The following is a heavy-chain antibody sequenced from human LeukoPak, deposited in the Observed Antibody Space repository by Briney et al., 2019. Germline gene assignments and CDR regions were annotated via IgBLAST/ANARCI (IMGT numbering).Heavy chain of an antibody. J-gene: IGHJ4*02. CDR3: ARAHNWKYGSFDF. D-gene: IGHD1-7*01. Sequence: GGSLRLSCAASGFTFDDYAMHWVRQAPGKGLEWVSYISSSGSTIYYADSVKGRFTISRDNAKNSLYLQMNSLRAEDTAVYYCARAHNWKYGSFDFWGQGTLVTVSS. CDR1: GFTFDDYA. CDR2: ISSSGSTI. V-gene: IGHV3-48*03.